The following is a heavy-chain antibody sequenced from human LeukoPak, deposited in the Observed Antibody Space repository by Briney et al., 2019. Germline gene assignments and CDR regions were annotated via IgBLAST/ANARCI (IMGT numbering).Heavy chain of an antibody. V-gene: IGHV1-46*01. CDR2: INPSGGST. D-gene: IGHD1-14*01. Sequence: GASVKVSCKASGYTFTDYYMHWVRQAPGQGLEWMGIINPSGGSTSYAQKFQGRVTMTRDMSTSTVYMELSSLRSEDTAVYYCASNHLTGSPWAFDIWGQGTMVTVPS. CDR3: ASNHLTGSPWAFDI. CDR1: GYTFTDYY. J-gene: IGHJ3*02.